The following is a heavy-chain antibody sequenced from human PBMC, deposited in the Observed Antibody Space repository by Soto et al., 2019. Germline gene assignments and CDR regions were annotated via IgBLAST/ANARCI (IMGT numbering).Heavy chain of an antibody. J-gene: IGHJ4*02. CDR1: GGTFSSYA. CDR3: ARAEPYYYDSSGYYLEGYFDY. V-gene: IGHV1-69*13. D-gene: IGHD3-22*01. CDR2: IIPIFGTA. Sequence: SVKVSCKASGGTFSSYAISWVRQAPGQGLEWMGGIIPIFGTANYAQKFQGRVTITADESTSTAYMELSSLRSEDTAVYYCARAEPYYYDSSGYYLEGYFDYWGQGTLVTVSS.